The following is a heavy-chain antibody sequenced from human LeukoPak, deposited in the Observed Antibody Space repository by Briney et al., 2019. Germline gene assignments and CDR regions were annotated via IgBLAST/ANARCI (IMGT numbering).Heavy chain of an antibody. D-gene: IGHD5-12*01. J-gene: IGHJ6*03. Sequence: ASVKVSCKASGYTFTGYYMHWVRQAPGQGLEWMGWINPNSGGTNYAQKFQGRVTMTRDTSISTAYMELSRLRSDDTAVYYCARVAGPVYSGYDSGYRNYYYYYYMDVWGKGTTVTVSS. CDR1: GYTFTGYY. CDR2: INPNSGGT. V-gene: IGHV1-2*02. CDR3: ARVAGPVYSGYDSGYRNYYYYYYMDV.